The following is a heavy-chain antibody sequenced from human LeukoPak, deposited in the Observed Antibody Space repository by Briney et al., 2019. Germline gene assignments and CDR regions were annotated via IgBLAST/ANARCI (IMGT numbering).Heavy chain of an antibody. CDR3: ARVDTAMANDY. Sequence: PSETLSLTCTVSGGSISSYYWSWIRQPPGKGLERIGYIYYSGSTNYNPSLKSRVTISVDTSKNQFSLKLSSVTAADTVVYYCARVDTAMANDYWGQGTLVTVSS. J-gene: IGHJ4*02. V-gene: IGHV4-59*01. CDR1: GGSISSYY. D-gene: IGHD5-18*01. CDR2: IYYSGST.